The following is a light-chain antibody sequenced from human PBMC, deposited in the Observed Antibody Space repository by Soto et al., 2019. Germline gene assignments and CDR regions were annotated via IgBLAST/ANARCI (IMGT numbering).Light chain of an antibody. CDR2: DAS. CDR1: QTIGTY. V-gene: IGKV1-39*01. J-gene: IGKJ2*02. Sequence: DTQMTQSPPALSASVGDRVTITCRASQTIGTYLNWYQKKPEQPPQLLIYDASNLQPGVPSRFSDSGSGAESALTISRLRPEDFATYYCQQSYTSPRTCGQGTKLDIK. CDR3: QQSYTSPRT.